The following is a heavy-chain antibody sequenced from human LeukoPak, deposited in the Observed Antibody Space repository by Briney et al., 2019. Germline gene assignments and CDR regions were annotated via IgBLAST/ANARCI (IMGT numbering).Heavy chain of an antibody. CDR3: AGTYYYDKGAFDI. V-gene: IGHV3-48*01. CDR1: GFTFSSYW. Sequence: GGSLKLSCAASGFTFSSYWMHWVRQAPGKGLEWVSYISSSGSTIYYADSVKGRFTISRDNSKNTLYLQMNSLRAEDTAAYYCAGTYYYDKGAFDIWGQGTMVTVSS. CDR2: ISSSGSTI. D-gene: IGHD3-22*01. J-gene: IGHJ3*02.